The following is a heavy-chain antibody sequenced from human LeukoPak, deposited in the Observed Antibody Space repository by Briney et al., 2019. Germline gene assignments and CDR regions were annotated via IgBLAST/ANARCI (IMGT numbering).Heavy chain of an antibody. D-gene: IGHD2/OR15-2a*01. CDR1: GGSISSSTYY. CDR2: IYYSGST. V-gene: IGHV4-39*01. CDR3: ARHEPSDCSPPSYFPYYFDY. J-gene: IGHJ4*02. Sequence: SETLSLTCTVSGGSISSSTYYWGWIRQPPGKGLEWIGSIYYSGSTYFNPSLKSRVTMSVDTSRNQFSLKVSSVTAADTAVYYCARHEPSDCSPPSYFPYYFDYWGQGALVTVSS.